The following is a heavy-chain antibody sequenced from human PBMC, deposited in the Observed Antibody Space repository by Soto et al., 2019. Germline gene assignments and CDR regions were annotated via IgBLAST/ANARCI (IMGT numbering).Heavy chain of an antibody. CDR3: ARDSSGWYLVYYFDY. Sequence: GGSLRLSCAASGFTLSSYAMHWVRQAPGKGLEWVAVISYDGSNKYYADSVKGRFTISRDNSKNTLYLQMNSLRAEDTAVYYCARDSSGWYLVYYFDYWGQGTLVTVSS. D-gene: IGHD6-19*01. J-gene: IGHJ4*02. CDR1: GFTLSSYA. V-gene: IGHV3-30-3*01. CDR2: ISYDGSNK.